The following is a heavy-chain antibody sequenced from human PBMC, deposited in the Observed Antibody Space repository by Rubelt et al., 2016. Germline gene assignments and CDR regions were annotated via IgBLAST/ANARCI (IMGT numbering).Heavy chain of an antibody. J-gene: IGHJ4*02. CDR3: AGLFNYGDYEALDY. CDR2: IYSGGST. V-gene: IGHV3-66*01. D-gene: IGHD4-17*01. CDR1: GFTVSSNY. Sequence: VESGGGLVQPGGSLRLSCAASGFTVSSNYMSWVRQAPGKGLEWVSVIYSGGSTYYADSVKGRFTISRDNSKNTLYLQMNSLRAEDTAVYYCAGLFNYGDYEALDYWGQGTLVTVSS.